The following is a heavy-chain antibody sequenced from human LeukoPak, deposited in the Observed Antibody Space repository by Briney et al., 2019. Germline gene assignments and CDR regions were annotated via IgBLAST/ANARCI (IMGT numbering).Heavy chain of an antibody. V-gene: IGHV3-30*02. Sequence: GGSLRLSCAASGFTFSSYGMHWVRQAPGKGLEWVAFIRYDGSNKYYADSVKGRFTISRDNSKNTLYLQMNSLRAEDTAVYYCAKDHYYDILTGYSPPKYYYYMDVWGKGTTVTISS. CDR2: IRYDGSNK. J-gene: IGHJ6*03. CDR1: GFTFSSYG. D-gene: IGHD3-9*01. CDR3: AKDHYYDILTGYSPPKYYYYMDV.